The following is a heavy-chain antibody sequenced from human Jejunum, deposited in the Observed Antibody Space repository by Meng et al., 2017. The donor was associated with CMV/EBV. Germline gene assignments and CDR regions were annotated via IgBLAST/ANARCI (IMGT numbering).Heavy chain of an antibody. D-gene: IGHD1-26*01. J-gene: IGHJ4*02. Sequence: CTVSGGSISSCYCSGIRQPPGKGLEWIGYISYRGSTNYNPSLKSRVTISVDTSKNQFSLKPAAVAAADTGVYYCARDRASGPEFDCWGQGTLVTVSS. V-gene: IGHV4-59*01. CDR3: ARDRASGPEFDC. CDR1: GGSISSCY. CDR2: ISYRGST.